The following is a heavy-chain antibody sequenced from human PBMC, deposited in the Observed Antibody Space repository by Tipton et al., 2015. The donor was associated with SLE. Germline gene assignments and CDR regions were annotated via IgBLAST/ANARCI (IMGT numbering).Heavy chain of an antibody. V-gene: IGHV3-23*01. CDR1: GFTFRPYA. CDR3: AKDPHSRPVY. J-gene: IGHJ4*02. Sequence: SLRLSCAASGFTFRPYAMSWVRQAPGKGLEWVSGISGSGTNTYYAESVNGRFTISRDNSKNTLYLQMNSLRAEDTAVYYCAKDPHSRPVYWGQGTLVTVSS. CDR2: ISGSGTNT. D-gene: IGHD6-13*01.